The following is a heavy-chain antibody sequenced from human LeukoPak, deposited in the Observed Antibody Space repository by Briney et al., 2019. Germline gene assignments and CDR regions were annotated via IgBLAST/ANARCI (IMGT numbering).Heavy chain of an antibody. D-gene: IGHD6-13*01. J-gene: IGHJ5*02. CDR3: ARAELYINSWRAYNWFDP. V-gene: IGHV4-31*01. CDR1: GGSISIGNYY. Sequence: SQTLSLTCTVSGGSISIGNYYWSWIRQHPGKGLEWIGYISYSANTYYNPSLKSPVTISVDTFKNQFSLNLNSVTAADTAVYYCARAELYINSWRAYNWFDPWGQGTLVTVSS. CDR2: ISYSANT.